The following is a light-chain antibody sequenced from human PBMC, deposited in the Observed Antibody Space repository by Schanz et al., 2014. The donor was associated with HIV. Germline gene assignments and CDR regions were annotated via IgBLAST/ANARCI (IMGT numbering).Light chain of an antibody. Sequence: DIVMTQSPDSLAVSLGERATINCKSSQSVLYSSNNKHCLAWYQQKPGQPPKLLIYWASSRESGVPDRFSGSGSGTDFTLTISSLQAEDVAVYYCQQYYITPWTFGQGTKVEIK. CDR2: WAS. CDR1: QSVLYSSNNKHC. V-gene: IGKV4-1*01. J-gene: IGKJ1*01. CDR3: QQYYITPWT.